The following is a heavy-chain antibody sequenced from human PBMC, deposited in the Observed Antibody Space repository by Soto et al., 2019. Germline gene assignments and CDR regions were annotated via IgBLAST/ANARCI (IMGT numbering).Heavy chain of an antibody. CDR3: ARGYCSGGSCYRQEYFQH. J-gene: IGHJ1*01. V-gene: IGHV3-23*01. D-gene: IGHD2-15*01. CDR1: GFTFNNFA. Sequence: GGSLRLSCAASGFTFNNFAMSWVRQAPGKGLEWVSAISGGSTTFYADSVKGRFTISRDNSKNTLSLQMNSLRAEDTAVYYCARGYCSGGSCYRQEYFQHWGQGTLVTVSS. CDR2: ISGGSTT.